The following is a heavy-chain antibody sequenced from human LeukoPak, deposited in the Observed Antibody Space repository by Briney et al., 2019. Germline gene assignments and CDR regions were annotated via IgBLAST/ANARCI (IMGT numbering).Heavy chain of an antibody. CDR2: ISGGGT. J-gene: IGHJ4*02. V-gene: IGHV3-38-3*01. CDR1: GFTVSSNE. CDR3: KTIAAAGTS. Sequence: GGSLRLSCAASGFTVSSNEMSWVRQAPGKGLEWVSSISGGGTYYADSRKGRFTISRDNSKNTLHLQMNSLRAEDTAVYYCKTIAAAGTSRGQGTLVTVSS. D-gene: IGHD6-13*01.